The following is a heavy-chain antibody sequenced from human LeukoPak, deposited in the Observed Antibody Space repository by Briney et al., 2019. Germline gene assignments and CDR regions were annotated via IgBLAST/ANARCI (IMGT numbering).Heavy chain of an antibody. Sequence: ASVKVSCKASGGTFSSYAISWVRQAPGQGLEWMGGIIPIFGTANYAQKFQGRVTITADKSTSTAYMELSSLRSEDTAVYYCARGYSSSLRNWFDPWGQGTLVTVSS. V-gene: IGHV1-69*06. CDR2: IIPIFGTA. D-gene: IGHD6-6*01. CDR3: ARGYSSSLRNWFDP. J-gene: IGHJ5*02. CDR1: GGTFSSYA.